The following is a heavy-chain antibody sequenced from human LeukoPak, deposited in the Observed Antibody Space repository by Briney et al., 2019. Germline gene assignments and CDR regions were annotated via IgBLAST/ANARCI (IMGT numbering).Heavy chain of an antibody. J-gene: IGHJ5*02. CDR3: ARGDRGTAAGNNWFNP. CDR1: GFTFSSYG. Sequence: GGSLRLSCAASGFTFSSYGMRWVRQAPGKGLEWVAFIRYDGSNKYYAVSVKGRFTISRDNSKNTLYLQMNSLRVEDTAVYYCARGDRGTAAGNNWFNPWGQGTLVTVSS. V-gene: IGHV3-30*02. CDR2: IRYDGSNK. D-gene: IGHD6-13*01.